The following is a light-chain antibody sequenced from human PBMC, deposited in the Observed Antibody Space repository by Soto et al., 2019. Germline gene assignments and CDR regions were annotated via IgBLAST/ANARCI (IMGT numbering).Light chain of an antibody. CDR2: AAS. CDR3: QQYYSYLVT. J-gene: IGKJ1*01. CDR1: QGITSF. V-gene: IGKV1-9*01. Sequence: IQLTQSPSSLSASVGDRVTIPCRASQGITSFLAWYQQEPGKAPKLLIYAASTLQSGVPSRFSGSGSGTDFTLTISCLQSEDFATYYCQQYYSYLVTFGQGTKVDIK.